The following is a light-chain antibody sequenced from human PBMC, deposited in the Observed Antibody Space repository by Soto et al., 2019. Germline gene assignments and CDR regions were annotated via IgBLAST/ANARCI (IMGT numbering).Light chain of an antibody. Sequence: EIVMTQSPATLSVSSGERVTLSCRASQSISRNLAWYQQKPGQPPRLLIYGASTRATGIPARFSGSGSGTEFTLTISSLQSDDFALYYCHQYDVGPPHTFGQGTRLEIK. J-gene: IGKJ2*01. V-gene: IGKV3-15*01. CDR2: GAS. CDR3: HQYDVGPPHT. CDR1: QSISRN.